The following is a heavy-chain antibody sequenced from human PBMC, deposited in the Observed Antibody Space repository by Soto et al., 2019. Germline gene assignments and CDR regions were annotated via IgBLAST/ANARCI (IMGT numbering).Heavy chain of an antibody. J-gene: IGHJ5*02. CDR2: IYYSGST. V-gene: IGHV4-31*03. Sequence: QVQLQESGPGLVKPSQTLSLTCTVSGGSISSGGYYWTWIRQHPGKGLEWIGYIYYSGSTYYNPSLNRRVTISVYTSKTQSSLQLRSVTAAYTAVSYCPTSVFPWGQGTLVTVSS. CDR3: PTSVFP. CDR1: GGSISSGGYY.